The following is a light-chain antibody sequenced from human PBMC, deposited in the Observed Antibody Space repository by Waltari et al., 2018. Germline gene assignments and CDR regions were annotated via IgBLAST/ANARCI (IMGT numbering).Light chain of an antibody. CDR2: AAS. J-gene: IGKJ2*01. CDR1: QHVGTY. Sequence: DIQLTQSPSSLYESVGNRVTVHCRASQHVGTYLHWYQQQPGKAPKLLIYAASSLNTGVPSRVSGSGSGTEFSLTIRSLQPEDFATYYCRQGYNRPPTFGQGTKLESK. CDR3: RQGYNRPPT. V-gene: IGKV1-39*01.